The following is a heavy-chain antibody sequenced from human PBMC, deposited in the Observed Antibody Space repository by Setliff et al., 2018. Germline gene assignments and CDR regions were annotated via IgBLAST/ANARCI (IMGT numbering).Heavy chain of an antibody. V-gene: IGHV3-15*01. CDR1: GFTFSNAW. D-gene: IGHD6-13*01. CDR3: YTWLLYSSSWYRDH. CDR2: IKSKTDGGTT. Sequence: PGGSLRLSCAASGFTFSNAWMTWVRQAPGKGLEWVGRIKSKTDGGTTDYAAPVKGRFTISRDESKNTLYLQMNSLKTEDTAVYYCYTWLLYSSSWYRDHWGQGTLVTVSS. J-gene: IGHJ4*02.